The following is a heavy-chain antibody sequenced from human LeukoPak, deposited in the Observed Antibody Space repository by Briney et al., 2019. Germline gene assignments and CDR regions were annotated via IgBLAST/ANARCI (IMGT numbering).Heavy chain of an antibody. Sequence: PSETLSLTCAVYGVSFRSYSWTWIRQPPGKGLEWIGEINHSGSTNSNPSLKSRVTISVDTSKNQFSLRLSSVTAADTAVYSCARLYGSGSYYNYYYYMDVWGKGTTVTISS. CDR1: GVSFRSYS. CDR3: ARLYGSGSYYNYYYYMDV. J-gene: IGHJ6*03. D-gene: IGHD3-10*01. CDR2: INHSGST. V-gene: IGHV4-34*01.